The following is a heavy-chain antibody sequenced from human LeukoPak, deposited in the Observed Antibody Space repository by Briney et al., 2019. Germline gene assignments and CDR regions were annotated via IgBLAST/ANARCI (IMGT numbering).Heavy chain of an antibody. D-gene: IGHD4-17*01. Sequence: GGSLRLSCAASGFTFSRHGMHWVRQAQGKGPEWVAVIWYDGSQKYYGDSVKGRFTISRDNSKNALYLQTNSLRAEDTAVYYCARDSPTDWFFDLWGRGTLVTVSS. CDR2: IWYDGSQK. CDR3: ARDSPTDWFFDL. CDR1: GFTFSRHG. J-gene: IGHJ2*01. V-gene: IGHV3-33*01.